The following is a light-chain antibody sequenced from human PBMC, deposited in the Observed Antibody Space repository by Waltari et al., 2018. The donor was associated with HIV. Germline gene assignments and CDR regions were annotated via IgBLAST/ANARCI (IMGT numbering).Light chain of an antibody. CDR3: QQYYSSSIT. V-gene: IGKV1-5*01. Sequence: DIQMTQSPSTLSASVGDRVTITCRASQSISSWLAWYQQKPGKAPKLLIYAASRLESGFSSRFSGSGSGTDFTLTISSLQPGDFATYYCQQYYSSSITFGQGTKLEIK. CDR1: QSISSW. CDR2: AAS. J-gene: IGKJ2*01.